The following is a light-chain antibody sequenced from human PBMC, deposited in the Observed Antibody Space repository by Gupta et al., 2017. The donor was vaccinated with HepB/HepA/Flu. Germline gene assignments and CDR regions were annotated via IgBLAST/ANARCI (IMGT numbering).Light chain of an antibody. V-gene: IGLV3-1*01. CDR2: QDS. J-gene: IGLJ2*01. CDR3: QAWGISAVV. Sequence: SYALRPPPSVSVSPGQTASIPCSGDKMVGKYACWYQQKPGQSPVLVIYQDSKRPSGNPGRFSGSNSENTGTLTIRGSQAMDEGDYDFQAWGISAVVFGGGTKLTVL. CDR1: KMVGKY.